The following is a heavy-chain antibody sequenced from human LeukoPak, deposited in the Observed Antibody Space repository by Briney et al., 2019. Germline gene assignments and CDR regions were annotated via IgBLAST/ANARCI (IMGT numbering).Heavy chain of an antibody. V-gene: IGHV3-30*02. J-gene: IGHJ6*03. CDR2: IRYDGSNK. CDR3: AKGRGYSYGYYGHYMDV. D-gene: IGHD5-18*01. CDR1: GFTFSSYG. Sequence: PGGSLRLSCAASGFTFSSYGMHWVRQAPGKGLEWVAFIRYDGSNKYYADSVKGRFTISRDNAKNSLYLQMNSLRAEDTALYYCAKGRGYSYGYYGHYMDVWGKGTTVTISS.